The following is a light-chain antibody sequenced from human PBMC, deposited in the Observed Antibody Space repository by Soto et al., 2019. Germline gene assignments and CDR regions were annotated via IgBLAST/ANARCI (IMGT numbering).Light chain of an antibody. Sequence: DIVMTQSPDSLAVSLGERATINCKSSQSVLHSSNNNNYLVWYQQKPGQPPKLLIYWASTRESGVPDRFSGSGSGTDFTLTINGLQTVDVVVYYCQRHYLRPQTFGQGTNVEIK. CDR2: WAS. CDR1: QSVLHSSNNNNY. CDR3: QRHYLRPQT. V-gene: IGKV4-1*01. J-gene: IGKJ1*01.